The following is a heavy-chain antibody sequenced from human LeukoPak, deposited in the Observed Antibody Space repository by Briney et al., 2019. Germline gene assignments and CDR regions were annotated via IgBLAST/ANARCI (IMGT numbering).Heavy chain of an antibody. V-gene: IGHV4-4*09. Sequence: SETLSLTCSVSGGSISSYYWSWIRQPPGKGLEWIGYIYTSGSTSHNPSLKSRVTISLDTSKNQFSLKLSSVTAADTAMYYCARGYYYDTSGYPDSFDIWGQGTMVTVSS. CDR2: IYTSGST. D-gene: IGHD3-22*01. J-gene: IGHJ3*02. CDR3: ARGYYYDTSGYPDSFDI. CDR1: GGSISSYY.